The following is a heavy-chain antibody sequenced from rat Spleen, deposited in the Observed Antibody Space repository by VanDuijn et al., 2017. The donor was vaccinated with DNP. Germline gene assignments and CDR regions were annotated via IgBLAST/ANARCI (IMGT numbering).Heavy chain of an antibody. J-gene: IGHJ4*01. CDR2: ITNSGGST. Sequence: EVQLVESGGDLVQPGRSLKLSCVAFGFTFSNYGMAWVRQAPTKGLEWVASITNSGGSTYYRDSVKGRFTISRDNAKSTLYLQMDSLRSEDTATYYCTTDPMYTTDYYYVEAMDAWGQGTSVTVSS. CDR3: TTDPMYTTDYYYVEAMDA. V-gene: IGHV5-27*01. D-gene: IGHD1-6*01. CDR1: GFTFSNYG.